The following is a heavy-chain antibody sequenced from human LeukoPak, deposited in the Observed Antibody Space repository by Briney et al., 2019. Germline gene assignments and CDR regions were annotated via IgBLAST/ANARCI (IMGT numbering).Heavy chain of an antibody. V-gene: IGHV1-2*02. CDR2: INPDSGGT. CDR3: ASGAIGGGAFDI. Sequence: ASVKVSCKAFGYTFTDYYMHWVRQAPGQGLEWMGWINPDSGGTNYPQKFQGRVTMTRDTSISTAYMDLSSLRSDDTAVYYCASGAIGGGAFDIWGQGTMVTVSS. J-gene: IGHJ3*02. D-gene: IGHD3-16*01. CDR1: GYTFTDYY.